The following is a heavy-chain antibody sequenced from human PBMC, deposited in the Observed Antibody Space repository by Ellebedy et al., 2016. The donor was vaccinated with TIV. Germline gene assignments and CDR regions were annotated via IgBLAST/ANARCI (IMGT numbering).Heavy chain of an antibody. CDR1: GYTFTSYA. D-gene: IGHD3-10*02. Sequence: ASVKVSXKASGYTFTSYAMHWPRQAPGQRLEWMGWINAVNGNTKYSQKFQGRVTITRDTSASTAYMELSSLRSEDTAVYYCARDMFWARWGFDYWGQGTLVTVSS. V-gene: IGHV1-3*01. CDR3: ARDMFWARWGFDY. CDR2: INAVNGNT. J-gene: IGHJ4*02.